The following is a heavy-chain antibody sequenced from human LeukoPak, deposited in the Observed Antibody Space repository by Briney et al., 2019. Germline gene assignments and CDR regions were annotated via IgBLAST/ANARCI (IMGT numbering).Heavy chain of an antibody. Sequence: PSETLSLTCAVYGGSFSGYYWSWIRQPPGKGLEWIGEINHSGSTNYNPFLKSRVTISVDTSKNQFSLKLSSVTAADTAVYYCARSRWQWSAEYFQHWGQGTLVTVSS. CDR1: GGSFSGYY. CDR2: INHSGST. D-gene: IGHD6-19*01. V-gene: IGHV4-34*01. CDR3: ARSRWQWSAEYFQH. J-gene: IGHJ1*01.